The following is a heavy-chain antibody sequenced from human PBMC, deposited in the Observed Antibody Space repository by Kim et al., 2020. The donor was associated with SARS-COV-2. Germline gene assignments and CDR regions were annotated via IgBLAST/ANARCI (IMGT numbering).Heavy chain of an antibody. CDR2: IDPSDSYT. CDR1: GYSFTSYW. D-gene: IGHD3-10*01. V-gene: IGHV5-10-1*01. J-gene: IGHJ6*02. Sequence: GESLKISCKGSGYSFTSYWISWVRQMPGKGLEWMGRIDPSDSYTNYSPSFQGHVTISADKSISTAYLQWSSLKASDTAMYYCARWGEDGSGIQRVYYGMDVWGQGTTVTVSS. CDR3: ARWGEDGSGIQRVYYGMDV.